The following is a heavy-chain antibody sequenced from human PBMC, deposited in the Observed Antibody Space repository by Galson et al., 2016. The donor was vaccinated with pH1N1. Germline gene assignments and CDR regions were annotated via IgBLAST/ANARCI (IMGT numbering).Heavy chain of an antibody. CDR2: IFTSGST. D-gene: IGHD1-1*01. V-gene: IGHV4-4*07. CDR1: GGSLNNYY. Sequence: TLSLPCSASGGSLNNYYWSWIRQPAGKGLEWIGRIFTSGSTHYNPSLKSRVTISVDNSKNQFSLKLTSVTAADTAIYYCARVMQYNDYWYFDLWGRGTLVTVSS. J-gene: IGHJ2*01. CDR3: ARVMQYNDYWYFDL.